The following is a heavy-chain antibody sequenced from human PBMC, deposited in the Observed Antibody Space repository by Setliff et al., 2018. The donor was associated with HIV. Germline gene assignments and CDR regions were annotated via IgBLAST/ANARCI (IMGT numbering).Heavy chain of an antibody. CDR2: ISYSGST. J-gene: IGHJ6*03. D-gene: IGHD1-7*01. CDR3: ARHRQGLTGSTPGYYMDV. V-gene: IGHV4-39*01. CDR1: GGSFSNSYYF. Sequence: LSLTCNFSGGSFSNSYYFWGWIRQPPGKGLEWIGSISYSGSTYYNPSLKSRVTMSVDTSKNQFSLKLSSVTAADTAVYYCARHRQGLTGSTPGYYMDVWGKGTTVTVSS.